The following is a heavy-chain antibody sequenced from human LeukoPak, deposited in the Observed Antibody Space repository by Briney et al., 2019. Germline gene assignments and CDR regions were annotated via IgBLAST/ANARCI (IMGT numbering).Heavy chain of an antibody. CDR2: ISGSGGGT. J-gene: IGHJ3*01. V-gene: IGHV3-23*01. Sequence: GSLRLSCEASGVTFSSYVMSWVRQAPGKGPEWVSGISGSGGGTYYEDFVKGRFAISRDNSKNTLYLQMNSLRAEDSAVYYCVQEGPRGLAFDVWGQGTKVTVSS. CDR3: VQEGPRGLAFDV. CDR1: GVTFSSYV.